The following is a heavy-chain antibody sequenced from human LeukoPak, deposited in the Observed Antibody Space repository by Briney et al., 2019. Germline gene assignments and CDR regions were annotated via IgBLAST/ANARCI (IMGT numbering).Heavy chain of an antibody. CDR3: ARGSNLYSSSWYFDY. J-gene: IGHJ4*02. D-gene: IGHD6-13*01. Sequence: SQTLSLTCAISGDSVSSNSAAWNWIRQSPSGGLEWLGRTYYRSKWYNDYALSVKSRITVNPDTSKNQFSLQLNSVTPEDTAVYYCARGSNLYSSSWYFDYWGQGTLVTVSS. CDR1: GDSVSSNSAA. CDR2: TYYRSKWYN. V-gene: IGHV6-1*01.